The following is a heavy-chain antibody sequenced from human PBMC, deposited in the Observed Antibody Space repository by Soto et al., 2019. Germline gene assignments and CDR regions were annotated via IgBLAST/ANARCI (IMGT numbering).Heavy chain of an antibody. CDR1: GGSFSGYY. J-gene: IGHJ4*02. V-gene: IGHV4-34*01. CDR2: INHSGST. D-gene: IGHD2-15*01. CDR3: ASCSGGSCYHDY. Sequence: SETLSLTCAVYGGSFSGYYWSWIRQPPGKGLEWIGEINHSGSTNYNPSLKSRVTISVDTSKNQFSLKLSSVTAADTAVYYCASCSGGSCYHDYWGQGTLVTVSS.